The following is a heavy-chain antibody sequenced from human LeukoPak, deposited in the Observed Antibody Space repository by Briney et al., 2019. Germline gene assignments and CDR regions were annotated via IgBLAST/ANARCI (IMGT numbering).Heavy chain of an antibody. D-gene: IGHD6-13*01. CDR1: GFTFSSYA. CDR3: AKGGSSSWYRTEDVFDI. J-gene: IGHJ3*02. V-gene: IGHV3-23*01. Sequence: GGSLRLSCAASGFTFSSYAMSWVRQAPGKGLEWVSAISGSGGSTYYADSVKGRFTISRDNSKNTLYLQMNSLRAEDTAVYYCAKGGSSSWYRTEDVFDIGGQGTMVPVSS. CDR2: ISGSGGST.